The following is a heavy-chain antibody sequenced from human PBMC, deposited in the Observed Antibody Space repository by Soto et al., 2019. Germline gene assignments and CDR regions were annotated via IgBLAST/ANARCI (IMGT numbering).Heavy chain of an antibody. CDR1: GFTFSSYA. V-gene: IGHV3-30-3*01. CDR2: ISYDGSNK. J-gene: IGHJ5*02. CDR3: ARDGFRSSVPVWFDP. D-gene: IGHD5-12*01. Sequence: GGSLRLSCAASGFTFSSYAMHWVRQAPGKGLEWVAVISYDGSNKYYADSVKGRFTISRDNSKNTLYLQMNSLRAEDTAVYYCARDGFRSSVPVWFDPWGQGTLVTVSS.